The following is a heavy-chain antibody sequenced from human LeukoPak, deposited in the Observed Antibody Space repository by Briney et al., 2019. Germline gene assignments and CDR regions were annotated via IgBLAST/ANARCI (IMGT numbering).Heavy chain of an antibody. CDR2: IYYSGST. CDR3: ARRDSGYDQYYFDY. V-gene: IGHV4-39*01. J-gene: IGHJ4*02. CDR1: GGSISSSSYY. Sequence: SETLSLTCTVFGGSISSSSYYWGWIRQPPGTGLEWIGSIYYSGSTYYNPSLKSRVTISVDTSKNQFSLKLSSVTAADTAVYYCARRDSGYDQYYFDYWGQGTLVTVSS. D-gene: IGHD5-12*01.